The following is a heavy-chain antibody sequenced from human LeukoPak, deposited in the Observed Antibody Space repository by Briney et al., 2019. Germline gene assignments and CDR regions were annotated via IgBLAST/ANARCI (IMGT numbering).Heavy chain of an antibody. CDR3: ARSITMVRGVINWFDP. CDR1: GGSISSGSYY. V-gene: IGHV4-61*02. D-gene: IGHD3-10*01. J-gene: IGHJ5*02. CDR2: IYTSGST. Sequence: PSQTLSLTCTVSGGSISSGSYYWSWIRQPAGKGLEWIGRIYTSGSTNYNPSLKSLVTISVDTSKNQFSLKLSSVTAADTAVYYCARSITMVRGVINWFDPWGQGTLVTVSS.